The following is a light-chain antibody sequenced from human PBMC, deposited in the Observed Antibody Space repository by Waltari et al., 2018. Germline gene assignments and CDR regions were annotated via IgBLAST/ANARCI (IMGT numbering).Light chain of an antibody. V-gene: IGLV2-18*02. Sequence: QSALTQPPSVSGSPGQSVTISCTGTSSDVGSYNRVSWYQQPPGTAPKLMIYEVSNRPSGSPELFSGSKSGNTASLTISGVQAEDEAEYYCSSYTSSTTSYVVFGGGTKLTVL. CDR3: SSYTSSTTSYVV. CDR2: EVS. J-gene: IGLJ2*01. CDR1: SSDVGSYNR.